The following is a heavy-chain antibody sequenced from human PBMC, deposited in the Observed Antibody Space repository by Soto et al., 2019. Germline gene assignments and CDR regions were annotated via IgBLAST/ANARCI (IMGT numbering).Heavy chain of an antibody. Sequence: SETLSLTCTVSGDSVSSGNYYWSWIRQPPGKGLEWIGYIYYNGSTDYNPSLKSRVTISVDTSKNQFSLKLSSVTAADTAMYFCARDRIVVVPAATFFDDWGQGTLVTVSS. D-gene: IGHD2-2*01. CDR1: GDSVSSGNYY. J-gene: IGHJ4*02. CDR2: IYYNGST. V-gene: IGHV4-61*01. CDR3: ARDRIVVVPAATFFDD.